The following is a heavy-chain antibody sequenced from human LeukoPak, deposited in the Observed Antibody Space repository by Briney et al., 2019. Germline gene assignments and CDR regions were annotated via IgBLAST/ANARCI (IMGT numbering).Heavy chain of an antibody. CDR3: AKAPLYDILRPASDY. CDR2: ISNGASTI. V-gene: IGHV3-11*01. J-gene: IGHJ4*02. CDR1: GFTFSDYY. D-gene: IGHD3-9*01. Sequence: NPGGSLRLSCAASGFTFSDYYMSWIRQAPGKGLEWVSYISNGASTIYYADSVKGRFTISRDNAKNSLYLQMSSLRAEDTAIYYCAKAPLYDILRPASDYWGQGTLVTVSS.